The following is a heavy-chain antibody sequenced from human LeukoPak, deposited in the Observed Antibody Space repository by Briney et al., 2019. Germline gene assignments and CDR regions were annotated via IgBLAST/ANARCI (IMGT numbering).Heavy chain of an antibody. J-gene: IGHJ6*03. D-gene: IGHD3-3*01. Sequence: SQTLSLTCAVSGGSISSGGYSWSWIRQPPGKGLEWIGYIYYSGNTYYNPSLKSRVTISVATSKNQFSLKLSSVTAADTAVYYCAREPGVYYDFWSGYYQGHYYYYMDVWGKGTTVTVSS. CDR3: AREPGVYYDFWSGYYQGHYYYYMDV. CDR2: IYYSGNT. V-gene: IGHV4-30-4*07. CDR1: GGSISSGGYS.